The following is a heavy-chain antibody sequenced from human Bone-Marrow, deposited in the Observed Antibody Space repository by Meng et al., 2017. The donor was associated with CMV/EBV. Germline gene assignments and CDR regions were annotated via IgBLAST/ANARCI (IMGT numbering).Heavy chain of an antibody. D-gene: IGHD2-2*01. CDR3: AREIIVVVPAAGFDY. J-gene: IGHJ4*02. CDR2: SSSSGSTI. V-gene: IGHV3-48*04. CDR1: GFTFSSYS. Sequence: GGSLRLSCAASGFTFSSYSMSWIRQAPGKGLEWVSYSSSSGSTIYYADSVKGRFTISRDNAKNSLYLQMNSLRAEDTAVYYCAREIIVVVPAAGFDYWGQGTLVTGSS.